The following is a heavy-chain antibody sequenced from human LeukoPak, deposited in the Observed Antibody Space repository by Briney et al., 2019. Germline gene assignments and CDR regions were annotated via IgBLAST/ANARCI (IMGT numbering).Heavy chain of an antibody. CDR3: AKVRGYSYGPFDY. CDR2: ISGSGGST. Sequence: AGGSLRLSCAASGFTFSSYAMSWVRQAPGKGLEWVSAISGSGGSTYYADSVKGRFTISRDNSKNTLYLQINSLRAEDTAVYYCAKVRGYSYGPFDYWGQGTLVTVSS. CDR1: GFTFSSYA. V-gene: IGHV3-23*01. J-gene: IGHJ4*02. D-gene: IGHD5-18*01.